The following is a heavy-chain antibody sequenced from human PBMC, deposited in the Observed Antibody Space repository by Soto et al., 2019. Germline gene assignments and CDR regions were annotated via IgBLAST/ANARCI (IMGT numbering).Heavy chain of an antibody. CDR3: TTDLPPIVVVPAAIVYGMDV. D-gene: IGHD2-2*01. CDR1: GFTFSNAW. J-gene: IGHJ6*02. CDR2: IKSKTDGGTT. V-gene: IGHV3-15*01. Sequence: KTGGSLRLSCAASGFTFSNAWMSWVRQAPGKGLEWVGRIKSKTDGGTTDYAAPVKGRFTISRDDSKNTLYLQMNSLKTEDTAVYYCTTDLPPIVVVPAAIVYGMDVWGQGTTVTVSS.